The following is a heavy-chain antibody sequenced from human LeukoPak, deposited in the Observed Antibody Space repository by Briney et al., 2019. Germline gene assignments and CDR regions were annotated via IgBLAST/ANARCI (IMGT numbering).Heavy chain of an antibody. CDR1: GGTFSSYA. J-gene: IGHJ6*03. D-gene: IGHD5-12*01. CDR3: ARMSCYRSDMDV. CDR2: IIPIFGTA. Sequence: SVKVSCKASGGTFSSYAISWVRQAPGQGLEWMGGIIPIFGTANYAQKFQGRVTITTDESTSTAYMELSSLRSEDTAVYYCARMSCYRSDMDVWGKGTTVTVSS. V-gene: IGHV1-69*05.